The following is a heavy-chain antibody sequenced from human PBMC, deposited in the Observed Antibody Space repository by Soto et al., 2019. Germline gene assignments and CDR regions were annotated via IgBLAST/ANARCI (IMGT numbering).Heavy chain of an antibody. CDR1: GFTFSSYA. CDR2: ISYDGSNK. D-gene: IGHD6-19*01. J-gene: IGHJ4*02. V-gene: IGHV3-30-3*01. Sequence: GGSLRFSCAASGFTFSSYAMHWVRQAPGKGLEWVAVISYDGSNKYYADSVKGRFTISRDNSKNTLYLQMNSLRAEDTAVYYCARDLPGRIAVAGKTLDYWGQGTLVTVSS. CDR3: ARDLPGRIAVAGKTLDY.